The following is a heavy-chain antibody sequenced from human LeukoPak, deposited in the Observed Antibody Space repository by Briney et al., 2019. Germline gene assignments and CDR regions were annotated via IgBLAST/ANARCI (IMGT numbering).Heavy chain of an antibody. CDR3: ARDLRSYYYDSSGYWEYYFDY. J-gene: IGHJ4*02. CDR2: IIPIFGTA. D-gene: IGHD3-22*01. CDR1: GASFSTYA. Sequence: SVKVSCKASGASFSTYAISWVRQAPGQGLEWMGGIIPIFGTANYAQKFQGRVTITADESTSTAYMELSSLRSEDTAVYYCARDLRSYYYDSSGYWEYYFDYWGQGTLVTVSS. V-gene: IGHV1-69*13.